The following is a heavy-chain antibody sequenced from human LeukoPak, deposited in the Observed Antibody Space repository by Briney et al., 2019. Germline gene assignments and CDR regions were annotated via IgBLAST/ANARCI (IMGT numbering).Heavy chain of an antibody. J-gene: IGHJ4*02. CDR2: FDPEDGET. Sequence: APVKVSCKVSGYTLTELSMHWVRQAPGKGLEWMGGFDPEDGETIYAQKFQGRVTMTEDTSTDTAYMELSSLRSEDTAVYYCATAPRGLKLLPFDYWGQGTLVTVSS. V-gene: IGHV1-24*01. CDR3: ATAPRGLKLLPFDY. CDR1: GYTLTELS. D-gene: IGHD3-10*01.